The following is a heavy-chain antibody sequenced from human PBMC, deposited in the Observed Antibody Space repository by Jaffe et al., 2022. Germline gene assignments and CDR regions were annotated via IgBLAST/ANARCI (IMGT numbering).Heavy chain of an antibody. D-gene: IGHD6-19*01. CDR3: ARVGIAVAGLLSNAFDI. CDR2: INPNSGGT. Sequence: QVQLVQSGAEVKKPGASVKVSCKASGYTFTGYYMHWVRQAPGQGLEWMGWINPNSGGTNYAQKFQGRVTMTRDTSISTAYMELSRLRSDDTAVYYCARVGIAVAGLLSNAFDIWGQGTMVTVSS. CDR1: GYTFTGYY. J-gene: IGHJ3*02. V-gene: IGHV1-2*02.